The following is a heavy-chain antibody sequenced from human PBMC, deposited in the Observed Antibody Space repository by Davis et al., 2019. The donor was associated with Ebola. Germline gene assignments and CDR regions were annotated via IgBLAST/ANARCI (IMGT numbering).Heavy chain of an antibody. V-gene: IGHV4-34*01. Sequence: MPSETLSLTCAVSGGSFNGYYWSWIRQPPGKGLEWIGEINHSGSTNYNPSLRSRFTISVDTSKKQFSLTLSSVTAADTAVYYCARVGSSGWIYWFFDLWGRGTLVTVSS. CDR1: GGSFNGYY. CDR3: ARVGSSGWIYWFFDL. J-gene: IGHJ2*01. CDR2: INHSGST. D-gene: IGHD3-22*01.